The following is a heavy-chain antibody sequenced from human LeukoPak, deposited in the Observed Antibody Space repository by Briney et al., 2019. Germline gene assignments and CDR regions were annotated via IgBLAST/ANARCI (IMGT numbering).Heavy chain of an antibody. V-gene: IGHV3-21*01. D-gene: IGHD3-3*01. Sequence: GGSLRLSCAASGFTFSSYSMTWVRQAPGKGLEWVSSISSSSSYIYYADSVKGRFTISRDNAKNSLYLQMNSLRAEDTAVYYCARDTYYDFWSGYSGYDYWGQGTLVTVSS. J-gene: IGHJ4*02. CDR1: GFTFSSYS. CDR2: ISSSSSYI. CDR3: ARDTYYDFWSGYSGYDY.